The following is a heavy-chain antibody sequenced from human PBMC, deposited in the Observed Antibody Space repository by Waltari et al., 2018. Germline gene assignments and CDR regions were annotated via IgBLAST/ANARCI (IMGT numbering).Heavy chain of an antibody. J-gene: IGHJ6*03. V-gene: IGHV1-2*06. Sequence: QVQLVQSGAAVKKPGASVKVSCGASGYTFTGRYLHWVRQAPGQGLEWMGRIKPNSGVTDYAQKFQDRVTMTRDTSSSTAYMELSGLRSDDTAVYYCAREATHSYYYFLDVWGKGTTVTVSS. CDR2: IKPNSGVT. CDR1: GYTFTGRY. CDR3: AREATHSYYYFLDV.